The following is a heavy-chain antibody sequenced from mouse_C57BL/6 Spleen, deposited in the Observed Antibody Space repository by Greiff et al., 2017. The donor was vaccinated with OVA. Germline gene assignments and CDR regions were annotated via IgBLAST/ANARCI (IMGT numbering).Heavy chain of an antibody. D-gene: IGHD3-2*02. CDR1: GYTFTDYY. J-gene: IGHJ3*01. V-gene: IGHV1-76*01. CDR2: IYPGSGNT. Sequence: VKLMESGAELVRPGASVKLSCKASGYTFTDYYINWVKQRPGQGLEWIARIYPGSGNTYYNEKFKGKATLTAEKSSSTAYMQLSSLTSEDSAVYFCARSRTAQSFAYWGQGTLVTVSA. CDR3: ARSRTAQSFAY.